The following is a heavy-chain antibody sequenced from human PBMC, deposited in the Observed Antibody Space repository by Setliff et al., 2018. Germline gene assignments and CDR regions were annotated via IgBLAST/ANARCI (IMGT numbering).Heavy chain of an antibody. Sequence: SETLSLTCAVYGGSFSGYYWSWIRQPPGKGLEWIGYIYHSGSTYYNPSLKSRVTISVDRSKNQFSLKLSSVTAADTAVYYCARDGITFGGVIADRGAFDIWGQGTMVTVSS. V-gene: IGHV4-34*01. CDR1: GGSFSGYY. D-gene: IGHD3-16*02. CDR3: ARDGITFGGVIADRGAFDI. CDR2: IYHSGST. J-gene: IGHJ3*02.